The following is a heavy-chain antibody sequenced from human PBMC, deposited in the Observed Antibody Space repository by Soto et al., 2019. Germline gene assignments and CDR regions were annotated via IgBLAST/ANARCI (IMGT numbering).Heavy chain of an antibody. Sequence: SLRLSCAASGFTFSSYSMNWVRQAPGKGLEWVSSISSSSSYIYYADSVKGRFTISRDNAKNSLYLQMNSLRAEDTAVYYCARVLGEDYYDSSGYYYPFDYWGQGTLVTVSS. D-gene: IGHD3-22*01. CDR2: ISSSSSYI. CDR3: ARVLGEDYYDSSGYYYPFDY. CDR1: GFTFSSYS. J-gene: IGHJ4*02. V-gene: IGHV3-21*04.